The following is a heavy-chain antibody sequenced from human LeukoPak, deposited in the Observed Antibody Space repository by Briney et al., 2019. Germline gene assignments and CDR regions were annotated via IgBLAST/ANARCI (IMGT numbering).Heavy chain of an antibody. CDR2: IIPIFGTA. V-gene: IGHV1-69*13. J-gene: IGHJ3*02. Sequence: ASVTVSCKASGGTFSSYAISWVRPAPGQGLEWMGGIIPIFGTANYAQKFQGRVTITADESTSTAYMELSSLRSEDTAVYYCARGYVDRGSYYEAFDIWGQGTMVTVSS. CDR1: GGTFSSYA. D-gene: IGHD1-26*01. CDR3: ARGYVDRGSYYEAFDI.